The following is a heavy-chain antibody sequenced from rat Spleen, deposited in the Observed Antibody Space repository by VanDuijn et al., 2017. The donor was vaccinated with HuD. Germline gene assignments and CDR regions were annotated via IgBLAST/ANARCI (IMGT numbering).Heavy chain of an antibody. CDR2: ISSGGNT. CDR3: GRHGGVLFDY. D-gene: IGHD4-3*01. J-gene: IGHJ2*01. V-gene: IGHV2S8*01. CDR1: GFSLTSYG. Sequence: QVQLKESGPGLVQPSQTLSLTCTVSGFSLTSYGVSWVRQPPGKGLEWSATISSGGNTYYNSGLKSRLSISRDTSKSQVFLKMNSLQPEDTGTYYCGRHGGVLFDYWGQGVMVTVSS.